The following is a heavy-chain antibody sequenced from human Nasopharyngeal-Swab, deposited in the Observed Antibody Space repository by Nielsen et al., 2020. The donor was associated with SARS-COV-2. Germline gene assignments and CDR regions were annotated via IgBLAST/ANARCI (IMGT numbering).Heavy chain of an antibody. CDR2: INHSGST. D-gene: IGHD3-9*01. Sequence: SETLSLTCAVYGGSFSGYYWSWIRQPPGKGLEWIGEINHSGSTNYNPSLKSRVTISVDTSKNQFSLKLSSVTAADTAVYYCARGPRILTGYGRGWFDPWGQGTLVTVSS. J-gene: IGHJ5*02. CDR3: ARGPRILTGYGRGWFDP. CDR1: GGSFSGYY. V-gene: IGHV4-34*01.